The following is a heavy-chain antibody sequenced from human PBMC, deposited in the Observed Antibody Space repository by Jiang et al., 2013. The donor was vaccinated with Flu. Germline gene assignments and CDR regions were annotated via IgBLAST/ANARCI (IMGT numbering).Heavy chain of an antibody. J-gene: IGHJ6*04. CDR2: IYYSGST. D-gene: IGHD2-15*01. Sequence: GSGLVKPSETLSLTCTVSGGSISSYYWSWIRQPPGKGLEWIGYIYYSGSTNYNPSLKSRVTISVDTSKNQFSLKLSSVTAADTAVYYCARHIRGGGRGHVPYGMDVWGK. CDR3: ARHIRGGGRGHVPYGMDV. V-gene: IGHV4-59*08. CDR1: GGSISSYY.